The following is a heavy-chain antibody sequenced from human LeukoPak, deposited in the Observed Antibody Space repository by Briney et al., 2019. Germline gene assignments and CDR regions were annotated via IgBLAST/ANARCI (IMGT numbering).Heavy chain of an antibody. V-gene: IGHV4-34*01. D-gene: IGHD3-10*01. Sequence: SETLSLTCAVYGGSFSGYYWSWIRQPPGKGLEWIGEINHSGSTNYNPSLKSRVTISVDTSKNQFSLKLSSVTAADTAVYYCAGGESMVRGVIFLVTTPAYNWFDPWGRGTLVTVPS. J-gene: IGHJ5*02. CDR1: GGSFSGYY. CDR2: INHSGST. CDR3: AGGESMVRGVIFLVTTPAYNWFDP.